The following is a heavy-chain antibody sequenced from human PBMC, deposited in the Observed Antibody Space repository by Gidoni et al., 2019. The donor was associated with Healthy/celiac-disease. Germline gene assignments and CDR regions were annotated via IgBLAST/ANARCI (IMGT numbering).Heavy chain of an antibody. CDR2: ISSSSSTI. J-gene: IGHJ4*02. CDR3: ARDLHIVVVTANDY. CDR1: GFTFGSYS. Sequence: EVQLVESGGGLVQPGGSLSLSCAASGFTFGSYSMNWVRQAPGKGLEWVSYISSSSSTIYYADSVKGRFTISRDNAKNSLYLQMNSLRAEDTAVYYCARDLHIVVVTANDYWGQGTLVTVSS. V-gene: IGHV3-48*04. D-gene: IGHD2-21*02.